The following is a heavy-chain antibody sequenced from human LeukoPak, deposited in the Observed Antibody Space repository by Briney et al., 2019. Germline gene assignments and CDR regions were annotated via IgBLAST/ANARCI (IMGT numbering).Heavy chain of an antibody. CDR2: IRYDGSNK. V-gene: IGHV3-30*02. Sequence: GGSLRLSCAASGFTFSSYGMHWVRQAPGKGLEWVAFIRYDGSNKYYADSVKGRFTISRDNSKNTLYLQMNSLRAEDTAVYYCAKPMSRELLRPLDYWGQGTLVTVSS. CDR3: AKPMSRELLRPLDY. CDR1: GFTFSSYG. J-gene: IGHJ4*02. D-gene: IGHD1-26*01.